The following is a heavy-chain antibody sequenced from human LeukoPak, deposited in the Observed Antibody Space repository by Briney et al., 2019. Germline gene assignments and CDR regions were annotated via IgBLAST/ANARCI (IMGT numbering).Heavy chain of an antibody. CDR3: ASLDYGGNYVDD. CDR2: VYYSGST. D-gene: IGHD4-23*01. Sequence: ASETLSLTCTVSGGSITSRAYCWGWIRQPPGKGLEWIGSVYYSGSTYHNPSLKSRVTMSVDTSKNQFSLKLSSVTAADTAVYYCASLDYGGNYVDDWGRGTLVTVSS. J-gene: IGHJ4*02. CDR1: GGSITSRAYC. V-gene: IGHV4-39*07.